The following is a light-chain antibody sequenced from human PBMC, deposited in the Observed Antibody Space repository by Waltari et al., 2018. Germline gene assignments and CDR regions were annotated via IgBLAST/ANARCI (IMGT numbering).Light chain of an antibody. CDR2: EVT. CDR1: SSDDF. V-gene: IGLV2-8*01. Sequence: QSALTQPPSASGSPGQSVTISCTGTSSDDFVSWYQQPPGPAPKLMIYEVTHRPSGVPDRFSGSKSGNTASLTVSGLQAEDEADYYCSSYAGSYVVFGGGTKLTVL. J-gene: IGLJ2*01. CDR3: SSYAGSYVV.